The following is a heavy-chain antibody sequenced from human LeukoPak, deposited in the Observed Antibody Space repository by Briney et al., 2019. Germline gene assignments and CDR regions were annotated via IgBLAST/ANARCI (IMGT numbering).Heavy chain of an antibody. CDR1: GFTFISYE. D-gene: IGHD2-15*01. Sequence: GGSLRLSRAASGFTFISYEMNWVRQAPGKGLEWVSYISSSGSTIYYADSVKGRFTISRDNAKNSLYLQMNSLGAEDTAVYYCASIYSRDYFDYWGQGTLVTVSS. CDR3: ASIYSRDYFDY. V-gene: IGHV3-48*03. J-gene: IGHJ4*02. CDR2: ISSSGSTI.